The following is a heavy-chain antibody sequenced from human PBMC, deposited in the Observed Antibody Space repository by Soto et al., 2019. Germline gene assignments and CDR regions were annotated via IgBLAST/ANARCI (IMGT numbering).Heavy chain of an antibody. D-gene: IGHD3-22*01. CDR3: ARVAYYYDSSGFPGGDWFDP. CDR2: ISAYSGNT. CDR1: GYTFTTYA. Sequence: GASVKVSCKASGYTFTTYATSWVRQAPGQGLEWMGWISAYSGNTNYAQKLQGRITMTTDKSTSTAYMELRSLRSDDTAVYYCARVAYYYDSSGFPGGDWFDPWGQGTLVTVS. J-gene: IGHJ5*02. V-gene: IGHV1-18*01.